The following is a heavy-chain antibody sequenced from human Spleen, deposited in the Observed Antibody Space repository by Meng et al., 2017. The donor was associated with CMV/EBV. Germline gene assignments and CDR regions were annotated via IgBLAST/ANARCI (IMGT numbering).Heavy chain of an antibody. CDR3: ARVSRITIFGVVHYGMDV. CDR2: ISSSSSTI. CDR1: GFTFSSYA. V-gene: IGHV3-48*04. Sequence: GGSLRLSCAASGFTFSSYAMHWVRQAPGEGLEWVSYISSSSSTIYYADSVKGRFTISRDNAKNSLYLQMNSLRAEDTAVYYCARVSRITIFGVVHYGMDVWGQGTTVTVSS. D-gene: IGHD3-3*01. J-gene: IGHJ6*02.